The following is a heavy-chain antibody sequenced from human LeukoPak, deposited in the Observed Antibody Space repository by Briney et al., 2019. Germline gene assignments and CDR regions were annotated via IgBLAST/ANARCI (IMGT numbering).Heavy chain of an antibody. D-gene: IGHD4-23*01. CDR3: TRDGSTVVDYYYGMDV. J-gene: IGHJ6*02. CDR1: GFTFGDYA. CDR2: IRSKAYGGTT. Sequence: PGGSLRLSCTASGFTFGDYAMSWFRQAPGKGLEWVGFIRSKAYGGTTEYAASVKGRFTISRDDSKSIAYLQMNSLKTEDTAVYYCTRDGSTVVDYYYGMDVWGQGTTVTVSS. V-gene: IGHV3-49*03.